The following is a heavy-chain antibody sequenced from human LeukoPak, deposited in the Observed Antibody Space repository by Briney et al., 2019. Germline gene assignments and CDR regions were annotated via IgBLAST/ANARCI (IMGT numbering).Heavy chain of an antibody. J-gene: IGHJ5*02. V-gene: IGHV3-74*01. D-gene: IGHD3-10*01. CDR3: ARDTGYYGSGSYYQPYNWFDP. Sequence: PGGSLRLSCAASGYTFSSYWMHWVPQAPGKGLVWVSRINSDGSSTSYADSVKGRFTISRDNAKNTLYLQKNSLRAEDTAVYYGARDTGYYGSGSYYQPYNWFDPWGQGTLVTVSS. CDR2: INSDGSST. CDR1: GYTFSSYW.